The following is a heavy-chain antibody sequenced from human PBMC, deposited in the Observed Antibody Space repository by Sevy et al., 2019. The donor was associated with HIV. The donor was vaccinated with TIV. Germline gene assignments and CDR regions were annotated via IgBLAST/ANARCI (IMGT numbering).Heavy chain of an antibody. CDR3: GRVYHYDDSGPGY. J-gene: IGHJ4*02. Sequence: ASVKVSCKAFGYTFTNYYMHWVRQAPGQGLEWMGVINPSGGSTNYAQKFQGRLTMTRDTSTSTVYMELSSLRSEDTAVYYCGRVYHYDDSGPGYWGQGTLVTVSS. CDR1: GYTFTNYY. V-gene: IGHV1-46*01. D-gene: IGHD3-22*01. CDR2: INPSGGST.